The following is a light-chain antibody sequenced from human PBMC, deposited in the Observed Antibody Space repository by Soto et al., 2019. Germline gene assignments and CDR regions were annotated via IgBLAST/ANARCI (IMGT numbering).Light chain of an antibody. Sequence: DIQMTQSPSTLSASVGDRVTITCRASENISGWLAWFQQKPGRAPKLLIFAVSALETGVPSRFSGGGSGTEFTLTITGLQPDDFATYYCQQYNSYSYTFGQGTKLEMK. CDR3: QQYNSYSYT. V-gene: IGKV1-5*03. CDR2: AVS. J-gene: IGKJ2*01. CDR1: ENISGW.